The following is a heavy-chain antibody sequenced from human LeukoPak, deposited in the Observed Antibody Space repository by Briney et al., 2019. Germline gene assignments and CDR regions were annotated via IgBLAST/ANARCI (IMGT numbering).Heavy chain of an antibody. CDR3: ARATETGYCSSTSCLDDAFDI. CDR1: GFTVSSNY. D-gene: IGHD2-2*01. CDR2: IYSGGST. Sequence: GGSLRLSCAASGFTVSSNYINCVRQAPGKGLEWVSVIYSGGSTYYADSVKGRFTISRDNSKNTQYLQMNSLRAEDTAVYYCARATETGYCSSTSCLDDAFDIWGQGTMVTVSS. J-gene: IGHJ3*02. V-gene: IGHV3-53*01.